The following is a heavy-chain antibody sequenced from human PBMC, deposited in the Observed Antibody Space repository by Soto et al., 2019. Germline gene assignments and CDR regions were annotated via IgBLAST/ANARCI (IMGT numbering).Heavy chain of an antibody. Sequence: SETLSLTCAVSGASIGSGGWWSWVRQPPGKGLEWIAEIFHDGNTNYSPSLKSRVTISVDKSQNQFSLNVYSVTAADTAVYYCARHEGWTGPDQWGQGTLVTVSA. D-gene: IGHD2-8*02. CDR3: ARHEGWTGPDQ. J-gene: IGHJ5*02. CDR1: GASIGSGGW. V-gene: IGHV4-4*02. CDR2: IFHDGNT.